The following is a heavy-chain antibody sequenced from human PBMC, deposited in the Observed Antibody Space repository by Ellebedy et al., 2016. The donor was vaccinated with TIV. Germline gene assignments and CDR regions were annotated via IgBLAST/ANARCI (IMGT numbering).Heavy chain of an antibody. Sequence: PGGSLRLSCAASGFTFRSYFMSWVRQAPGKGLEWVAAIGVSGDRTHYADSVKGRFTISRNNPQNTLYLQMNSLRVEDAATYYCAKDNGGWYFFYYGMDVWGHGTTVTVSS. D-gene: IGHD2-8*01. J-gene: IGHJ6*02. CDR2: IGVSGDRT. CDR1: GFTFRSYF. CDR3: AKDNGGWYFFYYGMDV. V-gene: IGHV3-23*01.